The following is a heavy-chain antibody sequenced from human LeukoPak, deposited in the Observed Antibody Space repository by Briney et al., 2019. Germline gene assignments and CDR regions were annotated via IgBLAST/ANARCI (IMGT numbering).Heavy chain of an antibody. V-gene: IGHV3-21*05. D-gene: IGHD2-21*01. CDR3: ARDTFHPGLIDS. J-gene: IGHJ4*02. CDR1: GFTFSRYA. CDR2: INTDSSDI. Sequence: GASLRLSCSASGFTFSRYAMKSVRQAPGKGLEWVSYINTDSSDIYYADSVKGRFTISRDNARNTLYLQLSSLRAEDSAVYYCARDTFHPGLIDSWGQGTLVTVSS.